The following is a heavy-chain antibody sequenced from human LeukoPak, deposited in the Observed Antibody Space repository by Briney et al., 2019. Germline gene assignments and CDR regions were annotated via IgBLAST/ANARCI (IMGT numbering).Heavy chain of an antibody. CDR1: GFTFSSYA. V-gene: IGHV3-23*01. CDR2: ISGSGGST. Sequence: GGSLRLSCAASGFTFSSYAMSWVRQAPGKGLEWVSAISGSGGSTYYADSVKGRFTISRDNAKNSLYLQMNSLRAEDTAVYYCAREIVGAHKSRFDPWGQGTLATVSS. J-gene: IGHJ5*02. D-gene: IGHD1-26*01. CDR3: AREIVGAHKSRFDP.